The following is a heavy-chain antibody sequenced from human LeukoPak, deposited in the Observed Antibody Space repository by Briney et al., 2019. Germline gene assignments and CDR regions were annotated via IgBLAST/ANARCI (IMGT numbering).Heavy chain of an antibody. CDR3: ARVYCTSTSCYPYFDY. Sequence: SETLSLTCTVSGGPISSGGYYWSWIRQHPGKGLEWLGYIYYSGSTYYNPSLKSRVTISVDTSKNQFSLKLSSVIAADTAVYYCARVYCTSTSCYPYFDYWGQGTLVTVSS. CDR1: GGPISSGGYY. D-gene: IGHD2-2*01. CDR2: IYYSGST. J-gene: IGHJ4*02. V-gene: IGHV4-31*03.